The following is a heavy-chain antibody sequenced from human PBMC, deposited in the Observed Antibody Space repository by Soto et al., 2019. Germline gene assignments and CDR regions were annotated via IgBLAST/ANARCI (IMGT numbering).Heavy chain of an antibody. V-gene: IGHV3-30*18. CDR1: GFTFSSYG. CDR3: AKAGHYSSSWYGWYYGMDV. Sequence: GGSLRLSCAASGFTFSSYGMHWVRQAPGKGLEWVAVISYDGSNKYYADSVKGRFTISRDNSKNTLYLQMNSLRAEDTAVYYCAKAGHYSSSWYGWYYGMDVWGQGTTVTVSS. J-gene: IGHJ6*02. D-gene: IGHD6-13*01. CDR2: ISYDGSNK.